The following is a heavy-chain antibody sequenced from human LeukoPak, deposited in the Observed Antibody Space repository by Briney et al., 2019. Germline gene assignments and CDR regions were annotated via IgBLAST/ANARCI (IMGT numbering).Heavy chain of an antibody. CDR2: INQDGSEK. D-gene: IGHD2-2*01. Sequence: PGGSLRLSCAASGFTFSSYWMTWVRQAPGKGLEWVANINQDGSEKYYVDSVKGRFTISRDNAKNSLYLQMNSLRAEDTAVYYCARDSSTTSGAFDIWGHGTMVTVSS. CDR3: ARDSSTTSGAFDI. V-gene: IGHV3-7*01. J-gene: IGHJ3*02. CDR1: GFTFSSYW.